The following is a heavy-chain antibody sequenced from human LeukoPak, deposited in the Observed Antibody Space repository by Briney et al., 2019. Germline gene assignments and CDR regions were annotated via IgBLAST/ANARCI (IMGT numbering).Heavy chain of an antibody. CDR1: GGSSSGYY. J-gene: IGHJ4*02. CDR2: IIHSGST. CDR3: AREGRGTQLWPPDY. Sequence: SETLSLTCAVYGGSSSGYYWTWIRQSPGKGLEWIGEIIHSGSTNYNPSLKSRVTMSVDTSKNQFSLNLNSVTAADTAIYYCAREGRGTQLWPPDYWGQGVLVTVSS. V-gene: IGHV4-34*12. D-gene: IGHD5-18*01.